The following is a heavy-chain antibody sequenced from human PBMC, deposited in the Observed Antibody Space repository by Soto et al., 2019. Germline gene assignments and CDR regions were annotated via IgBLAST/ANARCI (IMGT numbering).Heavy chain of an antibody. CDR2: IFHTGGT. Sequence: SETLSLTCAVSASSISSAYFCGCIRQPPGEGLEWIATIFHTGGTYYNPSPKSRVTISVDTSNNQFSLRLNSVTAADTALYFCARTWLAGGTPADAFDIWGQGTMVPVSS. CDR3: ARTWLAGGTPADAFDI. J-gene: IGHJ3*02. D-gene: IGHD2-15*01. V-gene: IGHV4-38-2*01. CDR1: ASSISSAYF.